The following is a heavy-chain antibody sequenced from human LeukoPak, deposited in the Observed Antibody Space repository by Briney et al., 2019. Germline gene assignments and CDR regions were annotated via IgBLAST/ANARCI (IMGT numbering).Heavy chain of an antibody. CDR2: IIPIFGTA. Sequence: SVKVSCKASGGTFSSYAISWVRQAPGQGLEWMGGIIPIFGTANYTQKFQGRVTITADESTSTAYMELSSLRSEDTAVYYCARASMVRGVIISWFDPWGQGTLVTVSS. V-gene: IGHV1-69*13. D-gene: IGHD3-10*01. J-gene: IGHJ5*02. CDR3: ARASMVRGVIISWFDP. CDR1: GGTFSSYA.